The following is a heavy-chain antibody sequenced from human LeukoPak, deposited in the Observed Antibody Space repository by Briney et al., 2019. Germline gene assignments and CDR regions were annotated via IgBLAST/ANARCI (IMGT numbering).Heavy chain of an antibody. J-gene: IGHJ3*02. Sequence: GGSLRLSCAASGFTFSSYWMSWVRQAPGKGLEWVANIKQDGSEKYYVGSVKGRFTISRDNAKNSLYLQMNSLRAEDTAVYYCAREQERWLQSDAFDIWGQGTMVTVSS. CDR2: IKQDGSEK. CDR1: GFTFSSYW. D-gene: IGHD5-24*01. CDR3: AREQERWLQSDAFDI. V-gene: IGHV3-7*01.